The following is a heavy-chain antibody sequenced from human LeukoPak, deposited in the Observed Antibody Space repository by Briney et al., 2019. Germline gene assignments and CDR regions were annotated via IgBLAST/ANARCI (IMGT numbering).Heavy chain of an antibody. J-gene: IGHJ4*02. CDR3: AKGYCSGGSCWDYFDY. CDR1: GFTFSTYT. V-gene: IGHV3-21*04. D-gene: IGHD2-15*01. CDR2: ISYNSVYI. Sequence: GGSLRLSCAASGFTFSTYTMNWVRQAPGKGLEWVSSISYNSVYIYYADSVKGRFSISRDNSKNTLYLQVNSLRAEDTAVYYCAKGYCSGGSCWDYFDYWGQGTLVTVSS.